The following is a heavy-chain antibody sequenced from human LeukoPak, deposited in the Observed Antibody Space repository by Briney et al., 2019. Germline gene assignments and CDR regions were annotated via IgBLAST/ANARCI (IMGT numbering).Heavy chain of an antibody. V-gene: IGHV3-21*01. J-gene: IGHJ4*02. CDR3: AREASATARRDY. Sequence: GGSLRLSCAASGFTFSSYSMNWVRQAPGKGLEWVSSISSSSSYIYYADSVKGRFTISRDNAKNSLYLQMNSLRAEDTAVYYCAREASATARRDYWGQGTLVTVSS. D-gene: IGHD6-6*01. CDR2: ISSSSSYI. CDR1: GFTFSSYS.